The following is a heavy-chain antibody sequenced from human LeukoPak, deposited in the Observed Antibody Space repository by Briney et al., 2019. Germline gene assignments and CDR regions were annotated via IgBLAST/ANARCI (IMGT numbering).Heavy chain of an antibody. V-gene: IGHV3-9*01. D-gene: IGHD3-10*01. CDR3: ARVNHYGSGSLDY. CDR1: GFTFDDYA. CDR2: ISWNSGSI. Sequence: GGSLRLSCAASGFTFDDYAMHWVRQAPGKGLEWVSGISWNSGSIGYADSVKGRFTISRDNAKNSLYLQMNSLRAEDTAVYYCARVNHYGSGSLDYWGQGTLVTVSS. J-gene: IGHJ4*02.